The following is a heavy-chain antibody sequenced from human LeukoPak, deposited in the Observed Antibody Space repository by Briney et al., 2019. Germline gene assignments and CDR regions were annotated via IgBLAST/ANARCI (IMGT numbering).Heavy chain of an antibody. Sequence: SVKVSCKASGGSFSSYAVTWVRQAPGQGLEWMGGIIPMFRTSNYAQKFQGRVTVTTDESTSTAYMELTSLRSEDTAVYYCARVSVDSGYYYLDFWGQGTLVTVSS. CDR2: IIPMFRTS. J-gene: IGHJ4*02. CDR3: ARVSVDSGYYYLDF. D-gene: IGHD3-22*01. V-gene: IGHV1-69*05. CDR1: GGSFSSYA.